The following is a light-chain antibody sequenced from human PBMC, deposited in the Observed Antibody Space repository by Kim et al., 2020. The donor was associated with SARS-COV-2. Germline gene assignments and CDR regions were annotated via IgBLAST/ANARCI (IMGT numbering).Light chain of an antibody. CDR3: NSYAGSSIVI. CDR1: ISDVGAYNS. CDR2: EVN. Sequence: QSVLTQPPSASGSPGQSVTISCTGTISDVGAYNSVSWYQQIPGKAPKLMIYEVNKRPSGVPDRFSGSKSGNTASLTVSGLQPEDEADYYCNSYAGSSIVIFGGGTQLTVL. J-gene: IGLJ2*01. V-gene: IGLV2-8*01.